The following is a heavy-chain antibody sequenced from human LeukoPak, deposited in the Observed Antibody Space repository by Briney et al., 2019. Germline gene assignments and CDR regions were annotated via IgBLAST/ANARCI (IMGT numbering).Heavy chain of an antibody. J-gene: IGHJ3*02. CDR2: ICRDGST. V-gene: IGHV3-53*01. CDR3: AKRSGGPAGAFDI. D-gene: IGHD2-2*01. Sequence: PGGSLRLSCAASGFTVRTNYMSWVRQAPGKGLEWVSVICRDGSTQYADSVKGRFTISRDNSKNTLYLQMNSLRGEDTAVYYCAKRSGGPAGAFDIWGQGTMVIVSS. CDR1: GFTVRTNY.